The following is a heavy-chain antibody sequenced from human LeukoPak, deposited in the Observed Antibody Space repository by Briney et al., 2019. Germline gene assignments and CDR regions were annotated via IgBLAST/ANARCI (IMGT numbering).Heavy chain of an antibody. V-gene: IGHV3-7*02. CDR3: VRGGDSSGYSLSLTY. J-gene: IGHJ4*02. CDR1: GFSFSDSW. Sequence: GGSLRLSCAASGFSFSDSWMDWVRQAPGKGLEWVANIKPDGSEIYYVDAVKGRFTISRDNAKNSLYLQMNSLRAEDTAVYYCVRGGDSSGYSLSLTYWGQGTLVTVSS. CDR2: IKPDGSEI. D-gene: IGHD3-22*01.